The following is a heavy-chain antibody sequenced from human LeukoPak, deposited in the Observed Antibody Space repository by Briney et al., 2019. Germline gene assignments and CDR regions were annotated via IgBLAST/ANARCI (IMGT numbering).Heavy chain of an antibody. V-gene: IGHV4-59*02. D-gene: IGHD3-22*01. CDR3: ARGHYYDTSGDY. CDR2: IDYSGST. CDR1: GASVSSHY. J-gene: IGHJ4*02. Sequence: SETLSPTCTVSGASVSSHYWNWIRQPPGKGLEWIGYIDYSGSTNYNPSLKSRVTISVDTSKNQFSLNLSSVTAADTAVYYCARGHYYDTSGDYWGQGTLVTVSS.